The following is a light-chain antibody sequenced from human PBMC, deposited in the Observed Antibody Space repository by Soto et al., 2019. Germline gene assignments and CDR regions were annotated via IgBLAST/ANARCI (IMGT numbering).Light chain of an antibody. CDR1: QSVSIN. V-gene: IGKV3-15*01. J-gene: IGKJ1*01. CDR2: GAS. CDR3: QQYNNWPTWT. Sequence: TVLTQSPGTLSVSPGERASLSCRASQSVSINLAWYQQKPGQAPRLLIYGASTRATGIPDRFSGSGSGTDFTLTISRLEPEDFAVYYCQQYNNWPTWTFGQGTKVDIK.